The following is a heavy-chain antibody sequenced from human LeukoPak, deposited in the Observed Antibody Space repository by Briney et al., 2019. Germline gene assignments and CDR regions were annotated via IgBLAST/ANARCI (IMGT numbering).Heavy chain of an antibody. CDR2: INPNSGDT. J-gene: IGHJ4*02. CDR1: GYTFTGYY. Sequence: ASVKVSCKASGYTFTGYYMHWVRQAPGQGLEWMGWINPNSGDTNYAQKFQGRVTMTRDTSISTAYMELSRLTSDDTAMYYCAKVITMVRGVILPVSGFDYWGQGTLVTVSS. CDR3: AKVITMVRGVILPVSGFDY. V-gene: IGHV1-2*02. D-gene: IGHD3-10*01.